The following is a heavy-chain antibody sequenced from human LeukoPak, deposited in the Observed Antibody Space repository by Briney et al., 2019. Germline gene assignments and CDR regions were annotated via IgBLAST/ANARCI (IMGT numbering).Heavy chain of an antibody. CDR1: GLTVGSTY. CDR2: IYSGGST. D-gene: IGHD3-10*01. V-gene: IGHV3-66*01. Sequence: GGSLRLSCAASGLTVGSTYMSWVRQTPGKGLEWVSVIYSGGSTYYADSVKGRFTISRDTSKNTLYLHMNSLRVEDTAVYYCAKSRGFGELSPFQHWGQGTLVTVSS. CDR3: AKSRGFGELSPFQH. J-gene: IGHJ1*01.